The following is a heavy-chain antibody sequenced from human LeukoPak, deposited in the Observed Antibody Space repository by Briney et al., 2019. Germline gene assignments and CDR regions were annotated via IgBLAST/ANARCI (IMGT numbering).Heavy chain of an antibody. CDR3: AAWAHCSSTSCSDY. Sequence: SETLSLTCTVSGGSISSSSYYWGWIRQPPGKGLEWIGSIYYSGSTYYNPSLKSRVTISVDTSKNQFSLKLSSVTAADTAVYYCAAWAHCSSTSCSDYWGQGTLVTVSS. CDR1: GGSISSSSYY. D-gene: IGHD2-2*01. CDR2: IYYSGST. J-gene: IGHJ4*02. V-gene: IGHV4-39*01.